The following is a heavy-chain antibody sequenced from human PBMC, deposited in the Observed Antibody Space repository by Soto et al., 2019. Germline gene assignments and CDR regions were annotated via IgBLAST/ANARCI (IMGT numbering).Heavy chain of an antibody. CDR3: ARDAVFGWNYERVGAFDI. Sequence: SETLSLTCAVYGGSFSGYYWSWIRQPPGKGLEWIGEINHSGSTNYNPSLKSRVTISVDTSKNQFSLKLSSVTAADTAVYYCARDAVFGWNYERVGAFDIWGQGTMVTVSS. CDR2: INHSGST. J-gene: IGHJ3*02. D-gene: IGHD1-7*01. V-gene: IGHV4-34*01. CDR1: GGSFSGYY.